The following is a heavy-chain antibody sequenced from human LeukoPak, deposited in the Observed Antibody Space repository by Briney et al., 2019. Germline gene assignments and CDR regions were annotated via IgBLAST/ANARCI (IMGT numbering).Heavy chain of an antibody. CDR2: IKSKTDGGTT. CDR1: GFIFSNAW. Sequence: PGGSLRLSCAASGFIFSNAWMSWVRQASGKGLEWVGHIKSKTDGGTTDYAAPVKGRFTISRDDSKNTLYLQMDSLKTEDTAVYYCTTTTPIDYWGQGTLVTVSS. D-gene: IGHD4-11*01. V-gene: IGHV3-15*01. CDR3: TTTTPIDY. J-gene: IGHJ4*02.